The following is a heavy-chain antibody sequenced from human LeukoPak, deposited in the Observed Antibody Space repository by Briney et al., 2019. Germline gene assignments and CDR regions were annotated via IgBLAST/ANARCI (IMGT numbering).Heavy chain of an antibody. CDR2: ISSSSTYI. CDR3: AKDRGYDFSYGMDL. J-gene: IGHJ6*02. D-gene: IGHD5-12*01. V-gene: IGHV3-21*04. CDR1: GFTFSSYS. Sequence: GGSLRLSCEASGFTFSSYSMNWVRQAPGKGLEWVSSISSSSTYIYYADSVKGRITISRDNSKSTLYLQMNSLRAEDTAVYYCAKDRGYDFSYGMDLWGQGTTVTVSS.